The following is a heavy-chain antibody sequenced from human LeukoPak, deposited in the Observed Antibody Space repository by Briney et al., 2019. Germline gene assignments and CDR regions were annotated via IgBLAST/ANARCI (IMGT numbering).Heavy chain of an antibody. CDR2: INPKSGGT. CDR3: ARGGEVCSSSSCYRGHDY. J-gene: IGHJ4*02. Sequence: ASVKVSCKASGHTFTGYYMHWVRQAPGQGLEWMGWINPKSGGTTYEQKFQGRVTMTRDTSTSTAYMELSRLRSDDTAVYYCARGGEVCSSSSCYRGHDYWGQGTLVTVSS. D-gene: IGHD2-2*01. CDR1: GHTFTGYY. V-gene: IGHV1-2*02.